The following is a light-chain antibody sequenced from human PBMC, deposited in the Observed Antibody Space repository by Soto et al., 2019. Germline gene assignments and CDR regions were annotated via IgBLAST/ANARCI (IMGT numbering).Light chain of an antibody. Sequence: QSVMTQPPSASGTPGQGVTISCSGSSSNIGRNPVYWYQQVPGTAPKLLFYTNDQRPSGVPDRFSGSKSGTSASLAISGLRSEDEADYYCAAWDDSLSGPVFGGGTKVTVL. J-gene: IGLJ3*02. CDR1: SSNIGRNP. CDR3: AAWDDSLSGPV. V-gene: IGLV1-47*02. CDR2: TND.